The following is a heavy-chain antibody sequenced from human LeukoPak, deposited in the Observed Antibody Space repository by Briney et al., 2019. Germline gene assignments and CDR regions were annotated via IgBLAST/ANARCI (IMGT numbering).Heavy chain of an antibody. V-gene: IGHV4-59*01. Sequence: SETLSLTCTVSGGSISSYYWSWIRQPPGKGLEWIGYIYYSGSTNYNPSLKSRVTISVDTSKNQFSLKLSSVTAADTAVYYCARRKPDSGWCLDAFCLWGRGAMVTVSS. J-gene: IGHJ3*01. CDR3: ARRKPDSGWCLDAFCL. CDR1: GGSISSYY. D-gene: IGHD6-19*01. CDR2: IYYSGST.